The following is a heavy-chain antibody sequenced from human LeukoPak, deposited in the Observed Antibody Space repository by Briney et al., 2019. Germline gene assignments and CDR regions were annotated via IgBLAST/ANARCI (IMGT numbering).Heavy chain of an antibody. J-gene: IGHJ4*02. CDR2: IIPIFGTA. CDR1: GGTFSSYA. V-gene: IGHV1-69*13. Sequence: SVKVSCKASGGTFSSYAISWVRQAPGQGLEWMGGIIPIFGTANYAQKFQGRVTITADESTSTAYMVLSSLRSEDTAVYYCARVWAYDLWSGYSDYWGQGTLVTVSS. D-gene: IGHD3-3*01. CDR3: ARVWAYDLWSGYSDY.